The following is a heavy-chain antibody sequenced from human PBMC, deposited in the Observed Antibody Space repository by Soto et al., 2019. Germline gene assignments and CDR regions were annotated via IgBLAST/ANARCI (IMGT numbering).Heavy chain of an antibody. V-gene: IGHV4-61*01. CDR2: IYYSGST. J-gene: IGHJ4*02. CDR1: GGSVSSGSYY. Sequence: QVQLQESGPGLVKPSETLSLTCTVSGGSVSSGSYYWSWIRQPPGKGLEWIGYIYYSGSTNYNPSLKSRVTISVDTSKNLFSLRLSSVTAADTAVYYCASERRGLQGTHGADYWGQGTLVTVSS. D-gene: IGHD4-4*01. CDR3: ASERRGLQGTHGADY.